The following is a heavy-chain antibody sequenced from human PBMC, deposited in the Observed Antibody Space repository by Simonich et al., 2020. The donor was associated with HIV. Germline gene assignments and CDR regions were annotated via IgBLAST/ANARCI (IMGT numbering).Heavy chain of an antibody. Sequence: QVQLQQWGAGLLKPSETLSLTCAVYGGSFSGYYWSWIRQPPGKGLEWIGEITHSGITNYKSSLNSRATISVDKSKTQFSLKLSSVTAADTAIYYCARRDRELILYFDYWGQGNLVTVSS. V-gene: IGHV4-34*01. D-gene: IGHD3-3*01. CDR1: GGSFSGYY. CDR3: ARRDRELILYFDY. J-gene: IGHJ4*02. CDR2: ITHSGIT.